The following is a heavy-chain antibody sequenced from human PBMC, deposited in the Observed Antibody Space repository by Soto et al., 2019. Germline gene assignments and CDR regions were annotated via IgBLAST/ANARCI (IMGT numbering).Heavy chain of an antibody. V-gene: IGHV3-23*01. CDR1: GFTFSSYA. J-gene: IGHJ1*01. CDR2: ISGSGDST. Sequence: EVQLLESGGGLVQPGGSLRLSCAASGFTFSSYAMSWVRQAPGKGLEWVSGISGSGDSTYYADSVKGRFTISRDNSKNKLYLQMNSLGAENTAVYYWAKGDPDIAVDGTGYFKHWGQGTLVTVSS. D-gene: IGHD6-19*01. CDR3: AKGDPDIAVDGTGYFKH.